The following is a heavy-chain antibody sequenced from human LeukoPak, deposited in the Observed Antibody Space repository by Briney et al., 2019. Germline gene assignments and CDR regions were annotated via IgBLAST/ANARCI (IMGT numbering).Heavy chain of an antibody. CDR3: AREGARGVFDY. J-gene: IGHJ4*02. D-gene: IGHD3-10*01. Sequence: GGSLRLSCAASGFTFSSYSMNWVRQAPGKGLEWVSFISSSSSYIYYADSVKGRFTISRDNAKNSLYLQMNSLRAEDTAVYYCAREGARGVFDYWGQGTLVTVSS. V-gene: IGHV3-21*01. CDR1: GFTFSSYS. CDR2: ISSSSSYI.